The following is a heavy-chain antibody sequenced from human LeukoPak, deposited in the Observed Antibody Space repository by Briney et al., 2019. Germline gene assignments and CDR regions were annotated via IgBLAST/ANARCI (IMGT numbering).Heavy chain of an antibody. D-gene: IGHD3-22*01. CDR1: GGSFSGYY. J-gene: IGHJ6*03. V-gene: IGHV4-34*01. Sequence: SETLSLTCAVYGGSFSGYYWSWIRQPPGKGLEWIGEINHSGSTNYNPSLKSRVTISVDTSKNQFSLKLSSVTAADTAVYYCAGCAPTYYYDSSGYYLFDYYYMDVWGKGTTVTISS. CDR2: INHSGST. CDR3: AGCAPTYYYDSSGYYLFDYYYMDV.